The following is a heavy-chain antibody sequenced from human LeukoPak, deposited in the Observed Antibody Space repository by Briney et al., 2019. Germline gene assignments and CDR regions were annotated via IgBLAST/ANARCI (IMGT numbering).Heavy chain of an antibody. CDR1: GFTFSSYG. CDR3: AKDRGRRLRSGVAGTAFDI. D-gene: IGHD6-19*01. J-gene: IGHJ3*02. CDR2: IWYDGSNK. Sequence: GGSLRLSCAASGFTFSSYGMHWVRQAPGKGLEWVAVIWYDGSNKYYADSVKGRFTISRDNSKNTLYLQMNSLRAEDTAVYYCAKDRGRRLRSGVAGTAFDIWGQGTMVTVSS. V-gene: IGHV3-30*02.